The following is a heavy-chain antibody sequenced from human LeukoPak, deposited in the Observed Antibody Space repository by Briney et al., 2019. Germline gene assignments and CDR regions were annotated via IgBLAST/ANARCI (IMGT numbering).Heavy chain of an antibody. CDR3: ARAQRGLRFSAY. J-gene: IGHJ4*02. CDR2: INHSGST. V-gene: IGHV4-34*01. Sequence: SETLSLTCAVYGGSFSGYYWSWIRQPPGKGLEWIGEINHSGSTNYNPSLKSRVTISVDTSKNQFSLKLSSVTAADTAVYYCARAQRGLRFSAYWGQGTLVTVSS. D-gene: IGHD3-3*01. CDR1: GGSFSGYY.